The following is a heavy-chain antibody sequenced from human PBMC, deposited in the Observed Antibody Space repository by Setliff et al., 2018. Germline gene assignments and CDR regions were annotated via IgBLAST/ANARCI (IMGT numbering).Heavy chain of an antibody. CDR1: EFTVGDYA. CDR3: TRDFWPESSGFAFGQ. V-gene: IGHV3-49*04. CDR2: IRNLPYGGTA. Sequence: GGSLRLSCIGSEFTVGDYAVSWVRQAPGKGLEWVGFIRNLPYGGTAEYAASVKGRFTISRDDSKSIAYLRMNSLKIEDTAVYYCTRDFWPESSGFAFGQWGQGTLVTVSS. D-gene: IGHD3-22*01. J-gene: IGHJ4*02.